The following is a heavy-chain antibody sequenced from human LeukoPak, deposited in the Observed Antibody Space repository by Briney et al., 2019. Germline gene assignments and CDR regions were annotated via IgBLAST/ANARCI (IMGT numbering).Heavy chain of an antibody. J-gene: IGHJ4*02. V-gene: IGHV4-59*08. CDR3: ARSRGYSYGTTFLDY. CDR1: GGSINSYY. Sequence: SETLSLTCTVSGGSINSYYWSWVRQPPGKGLEWIGYIYYIGSTNYNPSLKSRVTISVDTSKNQFSLKLGSVTAADTAVYYCARSRGYSYGTTFLDYWGQGTLVTVSS. D-gene: IGHD5-18*01. CDR2: IYYIGST.